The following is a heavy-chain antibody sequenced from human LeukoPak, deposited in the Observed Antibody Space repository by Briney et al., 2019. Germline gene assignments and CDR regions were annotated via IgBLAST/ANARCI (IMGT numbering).Heavy chain of an antibody. CDR1: GASCSGYY. Sequence: SETLSFTCAVHGASCSGYYWSWIRQPPGKGLEWIGEINHSGNTNYNPSLKSRVTISVDTSKSPFSLNLSSVTAADTAVYYCARVEYSYGYVSSWGQGTLVTVSS. CDR3: ARVEYSYGYVSS. CDR2: INHSGNT. D-gene: IGHD5-18*01. V-gene: IGHV4-34*01. J-gene: IGHJ4*02.